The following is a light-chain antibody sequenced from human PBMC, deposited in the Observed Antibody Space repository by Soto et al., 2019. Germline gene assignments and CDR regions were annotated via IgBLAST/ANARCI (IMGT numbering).Light chain of an antibody. V-gene: IGKV3-20*01. J-gene: IGKJ2*01. CDR2: NAS. Sequence: EIVLTQSPGTLSLSPGERATISCRASQSFRSNHLAWYQQKPGQAPRLLIYNASSRATGIPDRFSGSGSGTDFTLTISRLEAEDFAVYYCQQDGSSPRTFGRGTKLEI. CDR3: QQDGSSPRT. CDR1: QSFRSNH.